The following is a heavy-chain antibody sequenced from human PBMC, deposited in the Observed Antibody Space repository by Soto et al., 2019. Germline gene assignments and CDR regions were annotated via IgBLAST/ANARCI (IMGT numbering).Heavy chain of an antibody. CDR1: GFTFGFNA. V-gene: IGHV3-23*01. D-gene: IGHD2-21*02. CDR2: SSDRRTGNT. Sequence: PGGSLRLSCAATGFTFGFNALSWVRRAPGKGLEWVATSSDRRTGNTHYSDSVRGRFTLSRDYSRNILFLQMDSLRADDTALYYCTTWLTAHFDYWGRGTQVTVSS. J-gene: IGHJ4*02. CDR3: TTWLTAHFDY.